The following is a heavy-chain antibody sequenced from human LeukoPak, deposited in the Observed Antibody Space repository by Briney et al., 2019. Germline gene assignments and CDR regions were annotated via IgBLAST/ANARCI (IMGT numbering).Heavy chain of an antibody. Sequence: PGGSLRLSCAASGFTFSSYTMSWVRQAPGKGLEWVSGISGSGSSTYHAESARGRFTISRDNSKNTLHLQMNSLRGEDTAIYYCAKDDDDFLEVFDIWGQGTVVTVSS. CDR2: ISGSGSST. CDR1: GFTFSSYT. J-gene: IGHJ3*02. CDR3: AKDDDDFLEVFDI. D-gene: IGHD3-3*01. V-gene: IGHV3-23*01.